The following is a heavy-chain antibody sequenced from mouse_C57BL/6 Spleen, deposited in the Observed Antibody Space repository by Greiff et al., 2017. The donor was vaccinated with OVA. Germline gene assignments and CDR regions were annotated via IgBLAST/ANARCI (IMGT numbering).Heavy chain of an antibody. CDR1: GYAFSSYW. CDR3: ARSGDYYGSSPYWYFDV. J-gene: IGHJ1*03. CDR2: IYPGDGDT. D-gene: IGHD1-1*01. Sequence: VKLQESGAELVKPGASVKISCKASGYAFSSYWMNWVKQRPGKGLEWIGQIYPGDGDTNYNGKFKGKATLTADKSSSTAYMQLSSLTSEDSAVYFCARSGDYYGSSPYWYFDVWGTGTTVTVSS. V-gene: IGHV1-80*01.